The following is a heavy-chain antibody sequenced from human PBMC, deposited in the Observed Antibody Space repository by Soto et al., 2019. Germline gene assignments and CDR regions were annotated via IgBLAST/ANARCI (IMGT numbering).Heavy chain of an antibody. CDR3: ARSSYYFDY. J-gene: IGHJ4*02. CDR2: IGNSGAPT. V-gene: IGHV3-23*01. Sequence: PGGSLRLSCAASGFTFSNYGMNWVRQAPGKGLEWVATIGNSGAPTYYADSAKGRSTISRDNSKNSLYLQMNSLRAEDTAIYYCARSSYYFDYWGQCTLVTVSS. CDR1: GFTFSNYG.